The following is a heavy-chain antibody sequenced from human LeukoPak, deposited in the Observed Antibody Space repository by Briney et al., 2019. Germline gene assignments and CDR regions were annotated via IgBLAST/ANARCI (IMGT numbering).Heavy chain of an antibody. CDR2: IDPSDSYT. J-gene: IGHJ5*02. Sequence: GESPMFSCKGSGYTFTSYWISWVLQMPGKGLEWMGKIDPSDSYTSYSPSFQGHVTISADKSISAAFLQWSSLKASDTAMYYCARHSHYDFWSGYLDTWGPGNLLTVSS. D-gene: IGHD3-3*01. V-gene: IGHV5-10-1*01. CDR3: ARHSHYDFWSGYLDT. CDR1: GYTFTSYW.